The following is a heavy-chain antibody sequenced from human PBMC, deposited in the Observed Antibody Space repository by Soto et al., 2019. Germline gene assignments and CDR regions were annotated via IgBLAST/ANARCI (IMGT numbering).Heavy chain of an antibody. J-gene: IGHJ6*02. Sequence: ASVKVSCKASGYTFTGYYVHWVRQAPGQGLEWMGWINPNSGGTNYAQKFQGWVTMTRDTSISTAYMELSRLRSDDTAVYYCARDPNYYGSGSYYSYYYYGMDVWGQGTTVTVSS. CDR2: INPNSGGT. CDR3: ARDPNYYGSGSYYSYYYYGMDV. CDR1: GYTFTGYY. D-gene: IGHD3-10*01. V-gene: IGHV1-2*04.